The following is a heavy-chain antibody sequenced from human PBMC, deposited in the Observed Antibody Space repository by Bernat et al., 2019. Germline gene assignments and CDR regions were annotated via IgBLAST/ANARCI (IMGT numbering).Heavy chain of an antibody. D-gene: IGHD1-26*01. CDR3: ARGPDSGSQLDY. V-gene: IGHV3-48*03. Sequence: EVQLVESGGGLVQPGGSLRLSCVVSKFTFSSYEMNWVRQAPGKGLEWVSYISNSGNTIYYADSVKGRFTISRDNAKNSLYLQMNSLRAEDTAVYYCARGPDSGSQLDYWGQGTLVTVSS. CDR1: KFTFSSYE. CDR2: ISNSGNTI. J-gene: IGHJ4*02.